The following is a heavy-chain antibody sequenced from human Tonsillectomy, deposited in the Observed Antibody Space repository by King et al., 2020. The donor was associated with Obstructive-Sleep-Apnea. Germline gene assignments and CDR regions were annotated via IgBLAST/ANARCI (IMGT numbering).Heavy chain of an antibody. Sequence: QLQESGPGLVKPSETLSLTFTVSGGSITSYYWSWIRQPPGKGLEWIGYIYYTGSANYNPSLKSRVTISVDTSKNQFSLRLSSVTAADTAVFYCAREWLGVDYWGQGTLVTVSS. CDR3: AREWLGVDY. CDR2: IYYTGSA. J-gene: IGHJ4*02. V-gene: IGHV4-59*01. CDR1: GGSITSYY. D-gene: IGHD6-19*01.